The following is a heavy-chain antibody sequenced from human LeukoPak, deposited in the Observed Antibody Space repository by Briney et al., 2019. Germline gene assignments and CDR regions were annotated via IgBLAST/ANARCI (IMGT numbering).Heavy chain of an antibody. CDR1: GGSISSYY. CDR2: IYYSGST. J-gene: IGHJ4*02. V-gene: IGHV4-59*01. D-gene: IGHD5-18*01. CDR3: ARGQGYSYEYYFDY. Sequence: SETLSLTCTVSGGSISSYYWSWIRQPPGKGLEWIGYIYYSGSTNYNPSLKSRVTISVDTSKNQFSLKLSSVTAADTAVYYCARGQGYSYEYYFDYWGQGTLVTVSS.